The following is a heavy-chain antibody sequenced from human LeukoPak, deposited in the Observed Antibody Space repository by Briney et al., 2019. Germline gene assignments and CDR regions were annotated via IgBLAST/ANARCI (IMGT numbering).Heavy chain of an antibody. J-gene: IGHJ4*02. V-gene: IGHV3-23*01. CDR1: GFTFSSYA. CDR2: ISGSGGST. CDR3: AKVVAVAGTYYFDY. D-gene: IGHD6-19*01. Sequence: GGSLRLSCAASGFTFSSYAMSWVRQAPGKGLEWVSAISGSGGSTYYAGSVKGRFTISRDNPKNTLYLQMNSLRAEDTAVYYCAKVVAVAGTYYFDYWGQGTLVTVSS.